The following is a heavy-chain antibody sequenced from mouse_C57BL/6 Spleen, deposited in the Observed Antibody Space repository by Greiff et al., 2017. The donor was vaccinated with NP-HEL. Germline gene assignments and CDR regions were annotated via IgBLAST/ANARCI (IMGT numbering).Heavy chain of an antibody. V-gene: IGHV1-50*01. CDR1: GYTFTSYW. J-gene: IGHJ1*03. CDR3: ARWGITTVVATDWYFDV. D-gene: IGHD1-1*01. CDR2: IDPSDSYT. Sequence: QVQLQQPGAELVKPGASVKLSCKASGYTFTSYWMQWVKQRPGQGLEWIGEIDPSDSYTNYNQKFKGKATLTVDTSSSTAYMQLSSLTSEDSAVYYCARWGITTVVATDWYFDVWGTGTTVTVSS.